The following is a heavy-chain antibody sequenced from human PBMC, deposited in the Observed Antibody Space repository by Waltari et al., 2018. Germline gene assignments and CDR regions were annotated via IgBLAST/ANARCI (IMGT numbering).Heavy chain of an antibody. CDR1: GFPSRKAG. D-gene: IGHD5-18*01. V-gene: IGHV3-15*01. Sequence: EVQLVESGGGWVQPGGALRLSCSASGFPSRKAGLNWMLQAPGKGLEWVGRIKSTVDGGTTDYAAPVQGRFTISRDDSKNTLYLQMSSLRTEDTAVYYCLFVDTALSMPEGGELWGQGTGGT. CDR2: IKSTVDGGTT. J-gene: IGHJ3*01. CDR3: LFVDTALSMPEGGEL.